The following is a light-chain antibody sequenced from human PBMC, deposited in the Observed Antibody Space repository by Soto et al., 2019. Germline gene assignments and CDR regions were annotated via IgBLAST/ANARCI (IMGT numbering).Light chain of an antibody. Sequence: DIQMTQSPSSLSASVGDRVTITCRASHVISNYVAWYQQKPGKVPKLLIFAASTLQSGVPSRFSGSGSGTDFTLTISSLQPEDVANYYCQKYSSAPRTFGQGTKVEIK. J-gene: IGKJ1*01. CDR1: HVISNY. CDR2: AAS. CDR3: QKYSSAPRT. V-gene: IGKV1-27*01.